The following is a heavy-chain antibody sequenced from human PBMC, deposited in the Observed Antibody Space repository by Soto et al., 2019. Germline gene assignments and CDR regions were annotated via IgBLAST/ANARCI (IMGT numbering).Heavy chain of an antibody. Sequence: QSLSLTCDISGDSVSSNSAGWNWIRQTPSRGLEWLGRTYYKSKWYYTYAASVKSRITVSPDTSKNQFSLQLTSVTPEDTAVYYCARGSWDDVSGHYYMDVWDKGTTVTVSS. J-gene: IGHJ6*03. V-gene: IGHV6-1*01. D-gene: IGHD1-1*01. CDR3: ARGSWDDVSGHYYMDV. CDR1: GDSVSSNSAG. CDR2: TYYKSKWYY.